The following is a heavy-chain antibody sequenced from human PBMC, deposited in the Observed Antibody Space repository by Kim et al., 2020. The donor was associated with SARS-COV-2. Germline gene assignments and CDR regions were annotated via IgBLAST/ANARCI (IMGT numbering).Heavy chain of an antibody. CDR1: GYTFTDYY. D-gene: IGHD3-10*01. CDR3: ARDGVNCNVESCYLGSLPI. J-gene: IGHJ3*02. V-gene: IGHV1-2*02. Sequence: ASVKVSCKASGYTFTDYYIHWVRQVPGQGLEWMGWVNPDNGGTHFAQKFQGRVTMTRDTSISTAYMELTRLTSYDTAVYYCARDGVNCNVESCYLGSLPIWGPGTVVTVSS. CDR2: VNPDNGGT.